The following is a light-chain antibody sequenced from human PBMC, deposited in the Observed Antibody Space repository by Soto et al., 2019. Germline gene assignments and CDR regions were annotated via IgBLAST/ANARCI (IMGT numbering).Light chain of an antibody. CDR3: QQYGGSQIT. V-gene: IGKV3D-20*01. CDR1: QSVSGNH. Sequence: EIVLTQSPATLSLSPGERATLSCGASQSVSGNHLAWYQQKRGLAPRILIYDAYSRSTGVADRFSGTGSGTDFTLIINRLEPEDSAMYYCQQYGGSQITFGQGTRLEIK. J-gene: IGKJ5*01. CDR2: DAY.